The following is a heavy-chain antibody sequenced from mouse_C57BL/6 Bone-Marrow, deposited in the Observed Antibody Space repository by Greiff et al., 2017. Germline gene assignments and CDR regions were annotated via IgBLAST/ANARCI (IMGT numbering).Heavy chain of an antibody. CDR1: GYSITSGYY. CDR2: ISYDGSN. V-gene: IGHV3-6*01. D-gene: IGHD2-3*01. Sequence: EVKLQESGPGLVKPSQSLSLTCSVTGYSITSGYYWNWIRQFPGNKLEWMGYISYDGSNNYNPSLNNRISITRDTSKNQFFLKLNSVTTEDTATYYCARAGDGYPLAMDYWGQGTSVTVSS. J-gene: IGHJ4*01. CDR3: ARAGDGYPLAMDY.